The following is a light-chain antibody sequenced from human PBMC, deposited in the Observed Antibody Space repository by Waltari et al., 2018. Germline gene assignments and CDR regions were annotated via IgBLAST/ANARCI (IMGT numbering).Light chain of an antibody. CDR1: RSVLDTSKNKNF. J-gene: IGKJ2*01. Sequence: DIVMTQSPDSLAVSLGGRATINCKSSRSVLDTSKNKNFLAWYQLIPGQSPKLLIYWASTRESGVPDRFSASVSGTDFTLTISSLQAEDVAIYSCQQYYAAPYTFGQGTKVEIK. CDR2: WAS. V-gene: IGKV4-1*01. CDR3: QQYYAAPYT.